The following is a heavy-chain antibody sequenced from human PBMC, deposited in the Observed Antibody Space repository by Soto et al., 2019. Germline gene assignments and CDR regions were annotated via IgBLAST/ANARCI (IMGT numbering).Heavy chain of an antibody. D-gene: IGHD6-6*01. Sequence: SVKVSCKASGGTFSSYAISWVRQAPGQGLEWMGGIIPIFGTANYAQKFQGRVTITADKSTSTAYMELSSLRSEDTAVYYCARDLEYSSSAGGHYFDYWGQGTLVTVPS. CDR1: GGTFSSYA. J-gene: IGHJ4*02. CDR3: ARDLEYSSSAGGHYFDY. V-gene: IGHV1-69*06. CDR2: IIPIFGTA.